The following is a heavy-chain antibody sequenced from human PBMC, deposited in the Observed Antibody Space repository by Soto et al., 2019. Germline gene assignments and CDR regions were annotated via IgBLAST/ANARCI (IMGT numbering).Heavy chain of an antibody. CDR2: IYYGGTT. V-gene: IGHV4-38-2*01. D-gene: IGHD2-15*01. J-gene: IGHJ4*02. Sequence: SATLSPTCDVSGKPIAGGNYWGWIRQSPGKGLEWIGSIYYGGTTYYNPSLRSRLAISIDTSKNQFSLRLSSVTAADTALYYCARGWYYFDFWGQGTRVTV. CDR3: ARGWYYFDF. CDR1: GKPIAGGNY.